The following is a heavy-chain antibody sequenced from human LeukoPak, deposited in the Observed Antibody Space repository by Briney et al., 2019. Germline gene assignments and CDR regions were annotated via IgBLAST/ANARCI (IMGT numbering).Heavy chain of an antibody. J-gene: IGHJ3*02. CDR1: GGSISSGSYY. D-gene: IGHD3-10*01. Sequence: SETLSLTCTVSGGSISSGSYYWSWIRQPAGKGLEWIGRIYTSGSTNYNPSLKSRVTISVDTSKNQFSLKLSSVTAADTAVYYCARGGRSWWFGELLVDDAFDIWGQGTMVTVSS. CDR2: IYTSGST. V-gene: IGHV4-61*02. CDR3: ARGGRSWWFGELLVDDAFDI.